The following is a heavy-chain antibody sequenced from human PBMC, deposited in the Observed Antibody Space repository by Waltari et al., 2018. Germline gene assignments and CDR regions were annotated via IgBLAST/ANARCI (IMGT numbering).Heavy chain of an antibody. CDR1: GFIFSNYV. Sequence: QVQLVESGGGVVQPGGSLRLSCVASGFIFSNYVMYWVRQAPGKGLEWVAVIRHDGSVTYYADSVKGRFTISRDNSKDTLSLQMNSLRAEDTAMYYCANGPRGGYYMDVWGKGTTVTVSS. D-gene: IGHD3-10*01. V-gene: IGHV3-30*02. CDR2: IRHDGSVT. J-gene: IGHJ6*03. CDR3: ANGPRGGYYMDV.